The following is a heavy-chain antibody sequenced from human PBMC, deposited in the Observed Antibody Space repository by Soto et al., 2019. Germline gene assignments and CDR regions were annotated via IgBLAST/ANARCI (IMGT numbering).Heavy chain of an antibody. V-gene: IGHV3-30*03. CDR3: ATIIGSGYSMDV. Sequence: QVQLVESGGGVVQPGKSLRLSCAASGFTFSRYDMHWVRQAPGTGAEWVAVISYDGSNKYFADSGKVRFTISIDNSKNTVYLQMNGLRAEDTAVYYCATIIGSGYSMDVWGQGTTVTVSS. D-gene: IGHD3-10*01. CDR2: ISYDGSNK. J-gene: IGHJ6*02. CDR1: GFTFSRYD.